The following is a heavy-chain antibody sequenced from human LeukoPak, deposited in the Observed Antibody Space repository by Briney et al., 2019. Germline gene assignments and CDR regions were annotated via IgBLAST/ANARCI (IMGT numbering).Heavy chain of an antibody. CDR3: ANGVRGGRPWGVLPPIDY. J-gene: IGHJ4*02. V-gene: IGHV3-23*01. CDR2: ISGSGGST. CDR1: GFTFSSYA. D-gene: IGHD3-16*01. Sequence: GGSLRLSCAASGFTFSSYAMSWVRQAPGKGLEWVSAISGSGGSTYYADSVKGRFTISRDNSKNTLYLQMNSLRAEDTAVYYCANGVRGGRPWGVLPPIDYWGQGTLVTVSS.